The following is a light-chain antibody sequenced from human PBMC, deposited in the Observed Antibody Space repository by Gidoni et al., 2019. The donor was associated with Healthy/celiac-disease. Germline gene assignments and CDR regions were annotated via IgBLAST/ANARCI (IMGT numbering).Light chain of an antibody. CDR2: WAS. V-gene: IGKV4-1*01. Sequence: DILMTQFPDSLALSLGERANINCKSSQSVLYSSNNKNYLAWYQQKPGQPPKLLIYWASTRESGVPDRFSGSGSGTDFTLTISSLQAEDVAVYYCQQYDSTPLTFGGGTKVEIK. CDR1: QSVLYSSNNKNY. J-gene: IGKJ4*01. CDR3: QQYDSTPLT.